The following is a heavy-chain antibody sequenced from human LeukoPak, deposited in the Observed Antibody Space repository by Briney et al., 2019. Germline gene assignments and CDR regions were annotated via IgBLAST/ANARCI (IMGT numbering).Heavy chain of an antibody. CDR2: ISGSGGST. CDR1: GFTVSSNY. J-gene: IGHJ4*02. Sequence: GGSLRLSCAASGFTVSSNYMSWVRQAPGRGLEWVSVISGSGGSTYYADSVKGRFTISRDNSKNTLYLQMSSLRAEDTAEYYCAKGSSSNCYTGLDYWGQGTLVTVSS. CDR3: AKGSSSNCYTGLDY. D-gene: IGHD2-2*02. V-gene: IGHV3-23*01.